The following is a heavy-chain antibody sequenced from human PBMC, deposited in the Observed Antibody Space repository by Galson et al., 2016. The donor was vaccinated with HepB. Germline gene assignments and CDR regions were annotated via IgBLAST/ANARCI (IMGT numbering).Heavy chain of an antibody. J-gene: IGHJ3*02. CDR1: GFSLSTTRMG. D-gene: IGHD2-8*01. Sequence: PALVKPTQTLTLTCTFSGFSLSTTRMGVGWIRQSPGKALEWLALIYWDDDTRYSPSLRNRLTITKDASRNQVVLTMTDMDPADSATYYCAQRGVLGYCTKGGQAAPCTGCFDMWGRGTMVTVSS. V-gene: IGHV2-5*02. CDR2: IYWDDDT. CDR3: AQRGVLGYCTKGGQAAPCTGCFDM.